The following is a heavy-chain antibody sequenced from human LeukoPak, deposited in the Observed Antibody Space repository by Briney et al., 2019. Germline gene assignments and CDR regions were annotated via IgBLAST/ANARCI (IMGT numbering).Heavy chain of an antibody. D-gene: IGHD5-18*01. V-gene: IGHV4-34*01. Sequence: SSETLSLTCAVYGGSFSGYYWSWIRQPPGKGLEWIGEINHSGSTNYNPSLKSRVTISVDTSKNQFSLKLSSVTAADTAVYYCARGSGEDTAMVTPSDYWGQGTLVTVSS. J-gene: IGHJ4*02. CDR1: GGSFSGYY. CDR3: ARGSGEDTAMVTPSDY. CDR2: INHSGST.